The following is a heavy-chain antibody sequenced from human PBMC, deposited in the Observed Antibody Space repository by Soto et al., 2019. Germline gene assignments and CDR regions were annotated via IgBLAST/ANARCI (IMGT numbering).Heavy chain of an antibody. CDR2: IYYGGST. CDR1: SGSISSGAYY. Sequence: SETLSLTCTVSSGSISSGAYYWSWIRQHPGKGLEWIGNIYYGGSTYYSPSLKSRVTISVDTSKNQFSLKLSSVTAADTAVYYCARGLSAATLLFDYWGQGTLVTVSS. V-gene: IGHV4-31*03. J-gene: IGHJ4*02. D-gene: IGHD2-15*01. CDR3: ARGLSAATLLFDY.